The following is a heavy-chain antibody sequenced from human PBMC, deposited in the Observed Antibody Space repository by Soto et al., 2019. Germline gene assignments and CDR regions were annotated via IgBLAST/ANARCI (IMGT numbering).Heavy chain of an antibody. V-gene: IGHV4-30-4*01. Sequence: TLSLTCTVSGGSISSGDYYWSWIRQPPGKGLEWIGYIYYSGSTYYNPSLKSRVTISLDTSRNQFSLQLSSVTAADTAVFYCARESTNSPEAFDYWGQGALVTVSS. CDR2: IYYSGST. CDR3: ARESTNSPEAFDY. D-gene: IGHD1-1*01. CDR1: GGSISSGDYY. J-gene: IGHJ4*02.